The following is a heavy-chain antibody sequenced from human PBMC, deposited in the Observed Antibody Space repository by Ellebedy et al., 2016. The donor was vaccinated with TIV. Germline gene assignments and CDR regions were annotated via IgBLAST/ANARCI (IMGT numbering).Heavy chain of an antibody. CDR2: IQNDGSST. Sequence: PGGSLRLSCAASGFTFRTYSMTWVRQAPGKGLVWVSRIQNDGSSTSYADSVKVRFTISRDNAKNTLYLQMNSLRAEDTAVYYCARETGSGYSQDVYFDYWGQGALVTVSS. CDR1: GFTFRTYS. CDR3: ARETGSGYSQDVYFDY. V-gene: IGHV3-74*01. D-gene: IGHD5-12*01. J-gene: IGHJ4*02.